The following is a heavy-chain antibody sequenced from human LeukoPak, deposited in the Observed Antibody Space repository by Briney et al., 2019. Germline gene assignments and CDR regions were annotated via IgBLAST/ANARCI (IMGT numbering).Heavy chain of an antibody. V-gene: IGHV1-69*13. D-gene: IGHD4-11*01. CDR1: GGTFISYA. Sequence: SVKVSCKASGGTFISYAISWVRQAPGQGSEWMGGIIPIFLTPTYAQKFQARVTIPADESTSTAYMELSSLRSEDTAVYYCARVPTVTIYYYYYYMDVWGKGTTVTVSS. J-gene: IGHJ6*03. CDR3: ARVPTVTIYYYYYYMDV. CDR2: IIPIFLTP.